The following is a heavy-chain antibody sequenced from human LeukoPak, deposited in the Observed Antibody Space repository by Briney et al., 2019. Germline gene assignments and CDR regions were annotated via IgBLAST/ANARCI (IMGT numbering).Heavy chain of an antibody. CDR3: ARDHGDFVQHD. V-gene: IGHV4-39*01. J-gene: IGHJ4*02. CDR1: GDSISSGNFY. CDR2: IYYNGIT. D-gene: IGHD4-17*01. Sequence: SETLSLTCTVSGDSISSGNFYWGWIRQPPGKELQWIGSIYYNGITHYNPSLESRVTISADTSTNEFSLKLRSVAAADTAMYYCARDHGDFVQHDWGQGTLVTVSS.